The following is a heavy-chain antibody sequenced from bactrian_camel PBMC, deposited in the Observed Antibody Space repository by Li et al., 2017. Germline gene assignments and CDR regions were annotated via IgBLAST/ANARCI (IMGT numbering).Heavy chain of an antibody. D-gene: IGHD2*01. CDR3: AAGIVFCVVTASQESFTY. J-gene: IGHJ4*01. CDR1: GYTLSEAN. V-gene: IGHV3S63*01. Sequence: VQLVESGGGSVQAGGSLTLSCTMSGYTLSEANIDWYRQAPGNECERVARTFHSDGSTDYADSVKGRFTISKDNAKNTLSLQMNSLESGDSAMYYCAAGIVFCVVTASQESFTYWGQGTQVTVS. CDR2: TFHSDGST.